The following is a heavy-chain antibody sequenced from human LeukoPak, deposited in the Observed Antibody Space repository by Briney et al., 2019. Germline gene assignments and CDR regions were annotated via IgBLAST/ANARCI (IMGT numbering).Heavy chain of an antibody. J-gene: IGHJ4*02. Sequence: GGSLRLSCAASGFTFDDYGMSWVRQAPGKGLEWVSGINWNGGSTGYADSVKGRFSISRDNAKNTLYLQMNSLRAEDTAVYYCARGLSGYASSLGYWGQGTLVTVSA. CDR3: ARGLSGYASSLGY. V-gene: IGHV3-20*04. CDR2: INWNGGST. CDR1: GFTFDDYG. D-gene: IGHD6-6*01.